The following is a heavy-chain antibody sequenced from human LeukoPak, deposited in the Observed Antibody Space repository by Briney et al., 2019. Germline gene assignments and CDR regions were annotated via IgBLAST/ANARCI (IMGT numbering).Heavy chain of an antibody. CDR3: AKRLPQTLDAFDI. CDR1: GVSISSSSYY. J-gene: IGHJ3*02. Sequence: SETLSLTCTVSGVSISSSSYYWGWIRQPPGKGLEWIGSIYYSGSTYYNPSLKSRVTISVDTSKNQFSLKLSSVTAADTAVYYCAKRLPQTLDAFDIWGQGTMVTVSS. D-gene: IGHD5-18*01. V-gene: IGHV4-39*01. CDR2: IYYSGST.